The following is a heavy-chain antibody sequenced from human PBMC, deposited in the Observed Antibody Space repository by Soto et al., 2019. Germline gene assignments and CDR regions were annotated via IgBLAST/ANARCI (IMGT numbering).Heavy chain of an antibody. CDR3: ATYTAGGGGRGY. CDR1: GASISRDH. J-gene: IGHJ4*02. CDR2: YSGTS. D-gene: IGHD3-16*01. Sequence: QVQLQESSPGLVKPSETRSLTCTVSGASISRDHWNWIRQPPGKGLEWIGEYSGTSNYNPSLRSRAPISVDTSNNQVSLTRSSLTAADPAVYYGATYTAGGGGRGYWGQGTLVTVSS. V-gene: IGHV4-59*08.